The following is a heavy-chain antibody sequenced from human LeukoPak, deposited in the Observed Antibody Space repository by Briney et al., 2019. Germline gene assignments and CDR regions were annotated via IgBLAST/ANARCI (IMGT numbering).Heavy chain of an antibody. CDR2: MSHLGGT. V-gene: IGHV4-38-2*02. J-gene: IGHJ4*02. D-gene: IGHD5-18*01. CDR3: ARSSGGYRYGQRDY. Sequence: PSETLSLTCTVSGDSINSGYYWGWTRQPPGKGLEWIGRMSHLGGTYYNPSLKSRVTISRDTSKNQLSLKLTSVTAADTALYYCARSSGGYRYGQRDYWGQGILVTVSS. CDR1: GDSINSGYY.